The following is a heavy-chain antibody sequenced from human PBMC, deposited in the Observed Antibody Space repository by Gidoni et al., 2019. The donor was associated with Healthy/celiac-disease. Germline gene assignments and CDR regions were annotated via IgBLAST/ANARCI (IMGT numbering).Heavy chain of an antibody. CDR2: IYYSGST. V-gene: IGHV4-59*01. CDR1: AGSISSYY. D-gene: IGHD1-7*01. Sequence: QVQLQESCPGLVRPSATLSLTCTLSAGSISSYYWSWIRQPPGKGLEWIGYIYYSGSTNYNPSLKSRVTISVDTSKNQFSLKLSSVTAADTAVYYCARAPGNWNYVGGMDVWGQGTTVTVSS. J-gene: IGHJ6*02. CDR3: ARAPGNWNYVGGMDV.